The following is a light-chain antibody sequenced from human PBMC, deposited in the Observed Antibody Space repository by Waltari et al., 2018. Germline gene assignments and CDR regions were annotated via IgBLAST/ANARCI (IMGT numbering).Light chain of an antibody. V-gene: IGKV1D-8*01. CDR3: QQYYTFPYT. CDR1: QGISTS. J-gene: IGKJ2*01. CDR2: AAS. Sequence: VISMTQSPSFLSASRGDRATISCRVSQGISTSLAWYQQKPGKAPDLLIHAASTLQTGVSSRFRGSGSGTDFTLTISGLQSEDVATYYCQQYYTFPYTFGQGTKLEIK.